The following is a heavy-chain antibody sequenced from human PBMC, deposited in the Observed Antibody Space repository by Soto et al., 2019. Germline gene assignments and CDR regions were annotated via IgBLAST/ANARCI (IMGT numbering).Heavy chain of an antibody. V-gene: IGHV3-30-3*01. CDR2: ISYDGSNK. Sequence: GGSLRLSYAASGFTFSSYAMHWVRQAPGKGLEWVAVISYDGSNKYYADSVKGRFTISRDNSKNTLYLQMNSLRAEDTAVYYCARDLGSGRYFDYWGQGTLVTVSS. CDR3: ARDLGSGRYFDY. CDR1: GFTFSSYA. J-gene: IGHJ4*02. D-gene: IGHD2-15*01.